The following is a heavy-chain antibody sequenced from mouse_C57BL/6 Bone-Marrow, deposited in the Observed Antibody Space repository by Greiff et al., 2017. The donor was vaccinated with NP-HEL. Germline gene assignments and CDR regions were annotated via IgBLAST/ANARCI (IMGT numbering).Heavy chain of an antibody. CDR1: GYTFTSYW. J-gene: IGHJ3*01. Sequence: QVHVTQPGAELVKPGASVKLSCKASGYTFTSYWMHWVKQRPGQGLEWIGMIHPNSGSTNYNEKFKSKATLTVDKSSSTAYMQLSSLTSEDSAVYYCARSLCHTPFTWFAYWGQGTLVTVSA. CDR3: ARSLCHTPFTWFAY. CDR2: IHPNSGST. D-gene: IGHD5-1-1*01. V-gene: IGHV1-64*01.